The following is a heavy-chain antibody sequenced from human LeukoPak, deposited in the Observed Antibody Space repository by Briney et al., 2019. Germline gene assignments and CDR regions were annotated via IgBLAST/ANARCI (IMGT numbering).Heavy chain of an antibody. CDR3: AKSEPIVVVTEDI. Sequence: GGSLRLSCAASGFTFNNYAMSWVRQAPGKGLEWVSGISGSGSRTYYADSVKGRFTISRDNSKNTLYVQMNSLRAEDTAVYYCAKSEPIVVVTEDIWGQGTMVIVSS. CDR1: GFTFNNYA. V-gene: IGHV3-23*01. J-gene: IGHJ3*02. D-gene: IGHD2-21*02. CDR2: ISGSGSRT.